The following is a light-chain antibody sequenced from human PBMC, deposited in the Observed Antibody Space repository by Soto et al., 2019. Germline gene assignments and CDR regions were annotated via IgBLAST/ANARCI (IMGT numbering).Light chain of an antibody. CDR1: QGISSW. J-gene: IGKJ1*01. V-gene: IGKV1-12*01. CDR3: QQSYNTPWT. Sequence: DSRVAQCACSVSTSVGEGVSGTGLASQGISSWLAWYQQKPGKAPKLLIYAASSLQSGVPSRFSGSGSGTDFTLTISSLQPEDFATYYCQQSYNTPWTFGQGTKVDIK. CDR2: AAS.